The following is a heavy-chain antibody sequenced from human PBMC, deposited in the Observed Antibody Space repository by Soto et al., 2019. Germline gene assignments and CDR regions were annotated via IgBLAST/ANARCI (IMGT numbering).Heavy chain of an antibody. CDR3: ARRGPLLSMDV. D-gene: IGHD3-10*01. V-gene: IGHV1-2*02. CDR1: GYTFTGYY. Sequence: ASVKVSCKASGYTFTGYYIHWVRQAPGQGLEWMGWINPTSGGTKYAQKFQGRVTMTRDSSIRTAYMELTRLRSDDTAVYFCARRGPLLSMDVWCQATTVTVS. CDR2: INPTSGGT. J-gene: IGHJ6*02.